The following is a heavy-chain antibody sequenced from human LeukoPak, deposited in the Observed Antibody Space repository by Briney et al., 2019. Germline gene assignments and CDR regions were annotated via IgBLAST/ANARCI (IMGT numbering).Heavy chain of an antibody. CDR2: INPNSGGT. D-gene: IGHD1-26*01. V-gene: IGHV1-2*02. CDR3: ARALVGATGGDY. CDR1: GYTFTGYY. Sequence: ASVKVSCKASGYTFTGYYMHWVRQAPGQGLEWMGWINPNSGGTNYAQKFQGRVTMTRDTSISTAYMELSRLRSDDTAVYYCARALVGATGGDYWGQGTLVTVSS. J-gene: IGHJ4*02.